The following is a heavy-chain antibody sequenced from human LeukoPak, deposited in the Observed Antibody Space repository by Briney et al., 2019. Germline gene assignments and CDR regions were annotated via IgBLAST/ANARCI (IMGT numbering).Heavy chain of an antibody. CDR2: IHQDGSEK. J-gene: IGHJ5*02. Sequence: PGGSLRLSCAASGFTFSSYWMSWVRQAPGKGLEWVANIHQDGSEKYYVDSVKGRFSISRDNAKNSLYLQMNSLRAEDTAVYYCAREGCSGGSCYHNWFDPWGQGTLVTVSS. D-gene: IGHD2-15*01. V-gene: IGHV3-7*01. CDR3: AREGCSGGSCYHNWFDP. CDR1: GFTFSSYW.